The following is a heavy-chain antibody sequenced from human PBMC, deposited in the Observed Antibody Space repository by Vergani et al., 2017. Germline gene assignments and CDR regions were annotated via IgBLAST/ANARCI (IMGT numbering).Heavy chain of an antibody. CDR3: ARDLFYYDSSGYYSGFFVY. D-gene: IGHD3-22*01. CDR2: ISSTSSYI. J-gene: IGHJ4*02. V-gene: IGHV3-21*01. CDR1: GFTFSSHS. Sequence: EVQLVESGGGLVKPGGSLRLSCAASGFTFSSHSMNWVRQAPGKGLEWVSSISSTSSYIYYADSVKGRLTISRDNAKNSLYLQMNSLRAEDTAVYYCARDLFYYDSSGYYSGFFVYWGQGTLVTVSS.